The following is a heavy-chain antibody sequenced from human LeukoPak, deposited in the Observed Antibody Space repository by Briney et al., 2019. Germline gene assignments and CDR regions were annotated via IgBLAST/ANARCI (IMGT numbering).Heavy chain of an antibody. CDR3: ARSYSSGWSPLYYYGMDV. CDR2: IYYSGST. V-gene: IGHV4-59*01. Sequence: SETLSLTCTVSGGSISSYCWSWIRQPPGKGLEWIGYIYYSGSTNYNPSLKSRVTISVDTSKNQFSLKLSSVTAADTAVYYCARSYSSGWSPLYYYGMDVWGQGTTVTVSS. D-gene: IGHD6-19*01. CDR1: GGSISSYC. J-gene: IGHJ6*02.